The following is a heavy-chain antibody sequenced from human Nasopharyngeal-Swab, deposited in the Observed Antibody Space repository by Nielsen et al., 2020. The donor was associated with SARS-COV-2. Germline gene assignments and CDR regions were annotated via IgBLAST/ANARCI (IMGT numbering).Heavy chain of an antibody. CDR2: ISWNSGSI. V-gene: IGHV3-9*01. J-gene: IGHJ4*02. CDR1: GFTFDDYA. D-gene: IGHD3-22*01. CDR3: AKLSGGYYDSSGLIY. Sequence: SLKISCVASGFTFDDYAMHWVRQAPGKGLEWVSGISWNSGSIGYADSVKGRFTISRDNAKNSLYLQMNSLRAEDTALYYCAKLSGGYYDSSGLIYWGQGTLVTVSS.